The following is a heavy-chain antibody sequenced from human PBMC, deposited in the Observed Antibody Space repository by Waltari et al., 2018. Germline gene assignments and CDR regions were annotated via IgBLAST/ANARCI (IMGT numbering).Heavy chain of an antibody. D-gene: IGHD3-10*01. V-gene: IGHV1-18*01. Sequence: QVQLVQSGAEVKKPGASVKVSCKASGYTFTSYGISWVRQAPGQGLEWMGWISAYNGNTNYAQKLLGRVTMTTDTSTSTAYMELRSLRSDDTAVYYCARDSRVTMVRGVFTQGYDYWGQGTLVTVSS. CDR3: ARDSRVTMVRGVFTQGYDY. CDR2: ISAYNGNT. CDR1: GYTFTSYG. J-gene: IGHJ4*02.